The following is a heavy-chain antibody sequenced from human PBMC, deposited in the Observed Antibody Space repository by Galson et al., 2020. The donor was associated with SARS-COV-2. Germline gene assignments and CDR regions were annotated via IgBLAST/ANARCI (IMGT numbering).Heavy chain of an antibody. J-gene: IGHJ6*03. D-gene: IGHD6-6*01. CDR3: ARNLSSSSGDYYYYMDV. CDR1: GYTFTSYG. Sequence: ASVKVSCKASGYTFTSYGISWVRQAPGQGLEWMGWISAYNGNTNYAQKLQGRVTMTTDTSTSTAYMELRSLRSDDTAVYYCARNLSSSSGDYYYYMDVWGKGTTVTVSS. V-gene: IGHV1-18*01. CDR2: ISAYNGNT.